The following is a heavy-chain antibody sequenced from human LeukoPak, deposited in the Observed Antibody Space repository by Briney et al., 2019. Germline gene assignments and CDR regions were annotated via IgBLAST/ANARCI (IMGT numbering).Heavy chain of an antibody. CDR3: AREGGNTVTIGY. D-gene: IGHD4-17*01. J-gene: IGHJ4*02. CDR2: INPNSGGT. CDR1: LYTLTRYY. V-gene: IGHV1-2*02. Sequence: ASVTVSCKASLYTLTRYYMHWVRQAPGQGREGMRWINPNSGGTNYAQKFQGRVTMTRDTSISTAYMELSRLRSDDTAVYYCAREGGNTVTIGYWGQGTLVTVSS.